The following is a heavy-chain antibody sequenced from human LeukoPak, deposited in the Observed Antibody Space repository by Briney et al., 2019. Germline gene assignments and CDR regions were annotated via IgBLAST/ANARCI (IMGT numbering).Heavy chain of an antibody. CDR3: ARVTFSGGNSPFAFDI. CDR1: GFTVSSNY. D-gene: IGHD4-23*01. J-gene: IGHJ3*02. Sequence: PGGSLRLSCAASGFTVSSNYMSWVRQAPGKGLEWVSDFYSGGSRYYADSVKGRLTISRDNSKNTLYFQMNSLRAEDTAVYYCARVTFSGGNSPFAFDIWGQGTMVTVSS. V-gene: IGHV3-53*01. CDR2: FYSGGSR.